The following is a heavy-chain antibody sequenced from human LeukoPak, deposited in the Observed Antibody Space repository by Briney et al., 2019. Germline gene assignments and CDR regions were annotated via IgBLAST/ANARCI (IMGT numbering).Heavy chain of an antibody. CDR3: ARAGRYVVRGVDGNMDV. J-gene: IGHJ6*03. Sequence: PGGSLRLSCAASGFTFSSYEMNWVRQAPGKGLEWVSYISSGSTIYYADSVKGRFTISRDNAKNSLYLQMNSLRAEDTAVYYCARAGRYVVRGVDGNMDVWGKGTTVTVSS. CDR1: GFTFSSYE. CDR2: ISSGSTI. V-gene: IGHV3-48*03. D-gene: IGHD3-10*01.